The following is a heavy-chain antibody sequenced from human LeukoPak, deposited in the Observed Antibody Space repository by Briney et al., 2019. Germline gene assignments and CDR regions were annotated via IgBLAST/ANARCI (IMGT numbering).Heavy chain of an antibody. D-gene: IGHD3-10*01. CDR3: ARRLRIWTYYGLGTNLDY. Sequence: SETLSLTCTVSGGSISSSSYYWGWIRQPPGKGLEWIGSIYYSGSTYYNPSLKSRVTISVDTSKNQFSLKLSSVTAADTAVYYCARRLRIWTYYGLGTNLDYWGQGTLVTVSS. CDR1: GGSISSSSYY. V-gene: IGHV4-39*07. CDR2: IYYSGST. J-gene: IGHJ4*02.